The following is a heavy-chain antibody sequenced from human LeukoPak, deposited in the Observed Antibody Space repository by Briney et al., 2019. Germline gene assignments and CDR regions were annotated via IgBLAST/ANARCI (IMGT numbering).Heavy chain of an antibody. D-gene: IGHD6-19*01. J-gene: IGHJ4*02. V-gene: IGHV3-30-3*01. CDR1: GFPFSSDA. CDR2: ISYDGSDK. CDR3: ARDWGRRYSSGWYGDFDY. Sequence: GGSLRLSCAGSGFPFSSDAMNWVRQAPGKGLEWVAVISYDGSDKYYADSVKGRFTISRDNSKNTLYLQMNSLRPEDTAVYYCARDWGRRYSSGWYGDFDYWGQGTLVTVSS.